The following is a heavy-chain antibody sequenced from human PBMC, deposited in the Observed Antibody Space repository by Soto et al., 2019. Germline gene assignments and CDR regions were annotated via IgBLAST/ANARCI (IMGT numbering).Heavy chain of an antibody. V-gene: IGHV4-61*02. CDR3: GRDFNFFFEDLGDMRWNFDP. D-gene: IGHD3-16*01. Sequence: PSETLSLTCTVSGGSISSSTYYWSWIRQSAGKGLDWIGRVYTTGSTNYNPSLKSRVTISVDTSRNQFSLSLRSVTAADTAFYYGGRDFNFFFEDLGDMRWNFDPWGQGTLVTVSS. J-gene: IGHJ5*02. CDR2: VYTTGST. CDR1: GGSISSSTYY.